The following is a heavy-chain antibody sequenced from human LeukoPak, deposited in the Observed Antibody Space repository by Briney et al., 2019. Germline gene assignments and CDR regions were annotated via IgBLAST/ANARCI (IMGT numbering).Heavy chain of an antibody. Sequence: KSGGSLRLSCAASGFTFSNAWMNWVRQAPGKGLEWVGRIRSKTDGETTDYAAPVKGRFTISRDDSKNTLYLQMNSLKTEDTAVYYCTGGTYLFDYWGQGTLVTVSS. J-gene: IGHJ4*02. CDR3: TGGTYLFDY. CDR2: IRSKTDGETT. CDR1: GFTFSNAW. V-gene: IGHV3-15*01.